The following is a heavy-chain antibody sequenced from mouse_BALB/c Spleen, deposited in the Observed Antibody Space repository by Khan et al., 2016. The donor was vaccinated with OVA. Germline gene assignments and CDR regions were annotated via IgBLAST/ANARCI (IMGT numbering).Heavy chain of an antibody. D-gene: IGHD1-2*01. Sequence: IQLVQSGPELVKPGASVKISCKTSGYTFTEYTMHWVKQSHGKSLEWIGRFNPNNGGTSYNRKFKGRATLTVDESSSTAYMELRSLTSEDSAVYYCTRRDYYAYNWYFDVWGAGTTVTVSS. CDR2: FNPNNGGT. J-gene: IGHJ1*01. V-gene: IGHV1-22*01. CDR3: TRRDYYAYNWYFDV. CDR1: GYTFTEYT.